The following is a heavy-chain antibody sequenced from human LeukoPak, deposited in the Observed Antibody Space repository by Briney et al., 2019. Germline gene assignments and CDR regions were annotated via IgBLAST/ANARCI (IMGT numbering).Heavy chain of an antibody. D-gene: IGHD3-10*01. CDR1: GGTFSSYA. Sequence: SVKVSCKASGGTFSSYAISWVRQAPGQGLEWMGGIIPIFGTANYAQKFQGRVTITADESTSTAYMELSSLRSEDTAVYYCARDATYYYGSGSYSHFDYWGQGTLVTVSS. J-gene: IGHJ4*02. CDR2: IIPIFGTA. V-gene: IGHV1-69*01. CDR3: ARDATYYYGSGSYSHFDY.